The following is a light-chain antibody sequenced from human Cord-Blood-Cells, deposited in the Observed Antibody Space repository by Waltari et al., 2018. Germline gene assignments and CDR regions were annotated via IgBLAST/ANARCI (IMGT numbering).Light chain of an antibody. Sequence: AIRITQSPSSLPASTGDSVTITCRASQGISSYLAWYQQKPGKAPKLLIYAASTLQSGVPSRFSGSGSGTDFTLTISCLQSEDFATYYCQQYYSYPYTFGQGTKLEIK. CDR2: AAS. CDR1: QGISSY. J-gene: IGKJ2*01. V-gene: IGKV1-8*01. CDR3: QQYYSYPYT.